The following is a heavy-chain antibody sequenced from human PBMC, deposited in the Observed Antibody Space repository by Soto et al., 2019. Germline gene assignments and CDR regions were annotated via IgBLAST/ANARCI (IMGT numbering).Heavy chain of an antibody. CDR1: GGSISSYY. D-gene: IGHD2-21*02. J-gene: IGHJ3*02. CDR2: IYYSGST. V-gene: IGHV4-59*01. Sequence: QVQLQESGPGLVKPSETLSLTCTVSGGSISSYYWSWIRQPPGKGLEWIGYIYYSGSTNYNPSLKSRVTISVDTSKNQFSLKLSSVTAADTAVYYCARDHCGVVVTAQNAFDIWGQGTMVTVSS. CDR3: ARDHCGVVVTAQNAFDI.